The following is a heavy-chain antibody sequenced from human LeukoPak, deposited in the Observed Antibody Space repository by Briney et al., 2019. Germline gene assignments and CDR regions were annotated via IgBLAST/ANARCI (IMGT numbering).Heavy chain of an antibody. CDR2: IRSDGRNK. CDR3: AKSYLWFGELSHFDY. V-gene: IGHV3-30*02. CDR1: GFIFSSYG. D-gene: IGHD3-10*01. Sequence: PGGSLRLSCAASGFIFSSYGMHWVRQAPAKGLEGVAFIRSDGRNKYYADSVKGRFTISRDNSKNTLYLQMTSLRAEDTAVYYCAKSYLWFGELSHFDYWGQGTLVTVSS. J-gene: IGHJ4*02.